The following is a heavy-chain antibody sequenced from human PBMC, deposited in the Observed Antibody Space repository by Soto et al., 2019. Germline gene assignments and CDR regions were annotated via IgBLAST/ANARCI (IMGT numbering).Heavy chain of an antibody. Sequence: PGGSLRLSCAASGFTFSSYGMPWVRQAPGKGLEWVAVILYDGSNKYYADSVKGRFTISRDNSKNTLYLQMNSLRAEDTAVYYCAKRCSSTSCKAGMDVWGQGTTVTVS. J-gene: IGHJ6*02. CDR3: AKRCSSTSCKAGMDV. CDR1: GFTFSSYG. V-gene: IGHV3-30*18. D-gene: IGHD2-2*01. CDR2: ILYDGSNK.